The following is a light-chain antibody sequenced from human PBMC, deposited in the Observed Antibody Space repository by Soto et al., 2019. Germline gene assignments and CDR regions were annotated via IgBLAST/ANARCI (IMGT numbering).Light chain of an antibody. V-gene: IGLV2-14*01. J-gene: IGLJ2*01. CDR2: DVT. Sequence: QSALTQPASVSGSPGQSITISCTGTSSDVGGYNYVSWYQHHPGKAPKLMIYDVTNRPSGVSNRFSASKSGNTASLTISGLQAEDEADYYCTSYTFSNTLVFGGGTQLTVL. CDR3: TSYTFSNTLV. CDR1: SSDVGGYNY.